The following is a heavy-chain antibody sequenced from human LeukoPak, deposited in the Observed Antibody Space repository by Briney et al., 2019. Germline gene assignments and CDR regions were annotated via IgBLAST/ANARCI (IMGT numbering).Heavy chain of an antibody. CDR3: AKDLSPHLVTMDY. CDR1: GFTFSSYG. V-gene: IGHV3-23*01. Sequence: HPGGSLRLSCAASGFTFSSYGMSWVRQAPGKGLEWVSAISGSGGSTYYADSVKGRFTISRDNSKNTLYLQMNSLRAEDTAVYYCAKDLSPHLVTMDYWGQGTLVTVSS. J-gene: IGHJ4*02. CDR2: ISGSGGST. D-gene: IGHD3-9*01.